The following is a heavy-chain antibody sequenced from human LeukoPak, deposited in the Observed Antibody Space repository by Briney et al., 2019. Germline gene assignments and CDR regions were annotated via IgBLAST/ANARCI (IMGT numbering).Heavy chain of an antibody. CDR2: IKQDGTEK. CDR3: ARGGYD. CDR1: GYSFTSYW. J-gene: IGHJ4*02. D-gene: IGHD5-12*01. Sequence: GESLKISCKCSGYSFTSYWIGWVRQAPGKGLEWVANIKQDGTEKYYVDSVKGRFTISRDNAKNSLYLQMNSLRAEDTAIYYCARGGYDWGQGTLVTVSS. V-gene: IGHV3-7*01.